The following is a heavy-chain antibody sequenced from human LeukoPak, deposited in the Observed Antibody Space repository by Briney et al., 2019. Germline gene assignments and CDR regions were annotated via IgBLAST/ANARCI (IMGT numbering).Heavy chain of an antibody. J-gene: IGHJ5*02. Sequence: SETLSLTCTVSGCSISSGYYWGWIRQPPGKGLEWIGSIYHSGSTYYNPSLKSRVTISVDTSKNQFSLKLSSVTAADTAVYYCARAYCSSTSCYEGNWFDPWGQGTLVTVSS. CDR3: ARAYCSSTSCYEGNWFDP. CDR1: GCSISSGYY. V-gene: IGHV4-38-2*02. CDR2: IYHSGST. D-gene: IGHD2-2*01.